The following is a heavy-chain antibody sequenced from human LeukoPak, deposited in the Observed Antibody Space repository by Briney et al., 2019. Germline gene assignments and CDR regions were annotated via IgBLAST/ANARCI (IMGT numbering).Heavy chain of an antibody. CDR3: ARGRYCSSTSCYDFQH. CDR2: IKHSGST. D-gene: IGHD2-2*01. Sequence: SETLSLTCAVYGGSFSGYYWSWIRQPPGKGLEWIGEIKHSGSTNYNPSLKSRVTISVDTSKNQFSLKLSSVTAADTAVYYCARGRYCSSTSCYDFQHWGQGTLVTVSS. CDR1: GGSFSGYY. J-gene: IGHJ1*01. V-gene: IGHV4-34*01.